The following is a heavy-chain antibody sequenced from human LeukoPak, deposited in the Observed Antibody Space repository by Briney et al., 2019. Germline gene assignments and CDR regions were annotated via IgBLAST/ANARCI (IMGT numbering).Heavy chain of an antibody. CDR1: GYTFTNYS. Sequence: ASVKVSCKCSGYTFTNYSISWVRQAPGQGLEWMGWISGYNDNTNYAQKLQGRVTMTTDTFTSTAYMELRSLRSDDTAVYYCARLGYYDILTGPRYFDYWGQGTLVTVSS. CDR3: ARLGYYDILTGPRYFDY. D-gene: IGHD3-9*01. V-gene: IGHV1-18*01. CDR2: ISGYNDNT. J-gene: IGHJ4*02.